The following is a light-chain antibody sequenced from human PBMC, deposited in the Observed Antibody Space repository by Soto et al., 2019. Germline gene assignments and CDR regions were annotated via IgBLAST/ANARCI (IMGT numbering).Light chain of an antibody. CDR2: AAF. J-gene: IGKJ5*01. CDR1: QSVSSSY. V-gene: IGKV3-20*01. CDR3: QHYGRSPPIT. Sequence: EIVLTQSPGTLSLSPGERATLSFMSSQSVSSSYLAWYQQRPGQAPRLLIYAAFSRASGIPDRFSGSGSGTDFTLTISRLEPEDFAVYYCQHYGRSPPITFGQGIRLEIK.